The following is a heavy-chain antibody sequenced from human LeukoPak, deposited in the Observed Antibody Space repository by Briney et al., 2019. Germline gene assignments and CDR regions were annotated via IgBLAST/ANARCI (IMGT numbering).Heavy chain of an antibody. CDR3: ASLGGIYYYDSSGYWTY. D-gene: IGHD3-22*01. CDR1: GFTVSSNY. Sequence: GGSLRLSCAASGFTVSSNYMSWVRQAPGKGLEWVSVIYSGGSTYYADSVKGRFTISRDNSKNTLYLQMNSLRAEDTAVYYCASLGGIYYYDSSGYWTYWGQGTLITVSS. V-gene: IGHV3-53*01. J-gene: IGHJ4*02. CDR2: IYSGGST.